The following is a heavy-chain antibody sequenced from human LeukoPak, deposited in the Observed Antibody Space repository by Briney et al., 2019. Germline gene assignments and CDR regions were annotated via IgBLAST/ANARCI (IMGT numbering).Heavy chain of an antibody. CDR2: IIPIFGTA. J-gene: IGHJ3*02. Sequence: SVKVSCKASGGTFSSYAISWVRQAPGQGLEWMGGIIPIFGTANYAHKFQGRVTITADESTSTAYMELSSLRSEDTAVYYCASPSQDYYDSSGYSGAFDIWGQGTMVTVSS. D-gene: IGHD3-22*01. CDR3: ASPSQDYYDSSGYSGAFDI. V-gene: IGHV1-69*13. CDR1: GGTFSSYA.